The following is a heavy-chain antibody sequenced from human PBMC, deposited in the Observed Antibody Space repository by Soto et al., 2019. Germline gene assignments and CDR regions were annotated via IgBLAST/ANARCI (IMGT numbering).Heavy chain of an antibody. V-gene: IGHV3-23*01. J-gene: IGHJ4*02. CDR2: MSGSSSTT. D-gene: IGHD1-7*01. CDR1: GLTYSNYA. CDR3: AKNQERELPRVIDF. Sequence: GGSLRLSCATSGLTYSNYAMRWVRKAQGGGLEWVSSMSGSSSTTYYADSVRGRFTISRDRSKNTLYLQMSSLRAEDTALYYCAKNQERELPRVIDFWGQGTLVTVSS.